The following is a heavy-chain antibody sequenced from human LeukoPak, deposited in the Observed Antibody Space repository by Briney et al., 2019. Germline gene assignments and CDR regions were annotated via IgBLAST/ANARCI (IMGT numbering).Heavy chain of an antibody. CDR3: ARAYYDSLPSLFAY. D-gene: IGHD3-22*01. V-gene: IGHV3-21*01. CDR2: ISSSSSYI. Sequence: PGGSLRLSCAASGFTFSSYSMHCVRQAPGKGLEWVSSISSSSSYIYYADSVKGRFTISRDNAKNSLYLQMNSLRAEDTAVYYCARAYYDSLPSLFAYWGQGTLVTVSS. J-gene: IGHJ4*02. CDR1: GFTFSSYS.